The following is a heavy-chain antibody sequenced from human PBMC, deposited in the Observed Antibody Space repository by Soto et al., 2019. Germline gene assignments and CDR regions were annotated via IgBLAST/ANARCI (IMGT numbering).Heavy chain of an antibody. CDR2: ISYDGSNK. V-gene: IGHV3-30*03. Sequence: GGSLRLSCAASGFTFSSYGMHWVRQAPGKGLEWVAVISYDGSNKYYADSVKGRFTISRDNSKNTLYLQMNSLRAEDTAVYYCATFSPFDYWGQGTLVTVSS. CDR1: GFTFSSYG. J-gene: IGHJ4*02. CDR3: ATFSPFDY.